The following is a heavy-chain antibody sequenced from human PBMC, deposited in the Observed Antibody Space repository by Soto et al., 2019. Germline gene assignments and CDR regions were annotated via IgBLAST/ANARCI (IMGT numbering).Heavy chain of an antibody. J-gene: IGHJ6*03. CDR2: IKQDGSEK. V-gene: IGHV3-7*01. Sequence: GSLSLSCAASGFTFSSYWMSWVRQAPGKGLEWVANIKQDGSEKYYVDSVKGRFTISRDNAKNSLYLQMNSLRAEDTAVYYCARAVGYSSSYYYYYMDVWGKGTTVTVSS. CDR1: GFTFSSYW. D-gene: IGHD6-6*01. CDR3: ARAVGYSSSYYYYYMDV.